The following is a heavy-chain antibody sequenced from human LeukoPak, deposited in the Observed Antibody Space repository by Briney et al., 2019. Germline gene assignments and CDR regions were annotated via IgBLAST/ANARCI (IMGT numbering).Heavy chain of an antibody. CDR2: IYSGGST. CDR3: ARAPGSSAVSPFDY. Sequence: GGSLRLSCAASGFTVSSNYMSWVRQAPGKGLEWVSVIYSGGSTYYADSVKGRFTISRDNSKNTLYLQMNSLRAEDTAAYYCARAPGSSAVSPFDYWGQGTLVTVSS. D-gene: IGHD1-26*01. J-gene: IGHJ4*02. CDR1: GFTVSSNY. V-gene: IGHV3-66*01.